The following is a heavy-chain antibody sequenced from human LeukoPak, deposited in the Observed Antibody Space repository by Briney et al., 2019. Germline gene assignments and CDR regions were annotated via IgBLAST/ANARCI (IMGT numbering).Heavy chain of an antibody. CDR2: IYTSVST. J-gene: IGHJ2*01. CDR1: GDSISSYY. V-gene: IGHV4-4*07. CDR3: ARGRHDWYFDL. Sequence: PSETQSLTCTVSGDSISSYYWSWLPQPAGKGLEWIGRIYTSVSTNYNPSLKRRVTMSVDTSKNQFSLKLSSVTAADTAVYYCARGRHDWYFDLWGRGILVTVSS.